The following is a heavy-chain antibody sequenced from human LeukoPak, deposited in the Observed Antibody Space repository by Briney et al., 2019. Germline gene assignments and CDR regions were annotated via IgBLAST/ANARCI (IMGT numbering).Heavy chain of an antibody. CDR3: AKDRTMVRGATYYYYYYGMDV. V-gene: IGHV3-30*18. J-gene: IGHJ6*02. CDR2: ISYDGSNK. CDR1: GFTFSSYG. D-gene: IGHD3-10*01. Sequence: GGSLRLSCAASGFTFSSYGMHWVRQAPGKGLEWVAVISYDGSNKYYADSVKGRFTISRDNSKNTLYLQMNSLRAEDTAVYYCAKDRTMVRGATYYYYYYGMDVWGQGTTVTVSS.